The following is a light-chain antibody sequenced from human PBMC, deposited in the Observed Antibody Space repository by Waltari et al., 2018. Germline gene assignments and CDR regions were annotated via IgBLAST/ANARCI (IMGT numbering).Light chain of an antibody. CDR2: EVT. Sequence: QSALTQPASVSGSPGQSVTISCTGASTDIGRYDLVSCYRPFPGKAPTVIIYEVTTRTSDISDRLSGSKSGNTASLTISGLRAEDEADYYCSSYTTDATHVLFGGGTKLTVL. CDR1: STDIGRYDL. V-gene: IGLV2-23*02. J-gene: IGLJ2*01. CDR3: SSYTTDATHVL.